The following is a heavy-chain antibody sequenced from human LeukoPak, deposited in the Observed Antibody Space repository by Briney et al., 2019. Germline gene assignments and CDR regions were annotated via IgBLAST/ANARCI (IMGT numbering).Heavy chain of an antibody. CDR3: AGGSWGSESIVVVPAAKEGIYFDY. CDR1: GGSFSGYY. Sequence: SETLSLTCAVYGGSFSGYYWSWLRQSPGTGLEWIGEINHGGSTNYNPPLKSRVTISIDTPKNQFSLKLSSVTAADTAVYYCAGGSWGSESIVVVPAAKEGIYFDYWGQGTLVTVSS. D-gene: IGHD2-2*01. CDR2: INHGGST. V-gene: IGHV4-34*01. J-gene: IGHJ4*02.